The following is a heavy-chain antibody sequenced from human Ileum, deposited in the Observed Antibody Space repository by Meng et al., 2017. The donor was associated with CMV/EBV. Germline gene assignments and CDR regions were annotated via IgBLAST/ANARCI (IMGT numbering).Heavy chain of an antibody. CDR2: IYSSVGA. J-gene: IGHJ2*01. V-gene: IGHV4-4*07. Sequence: QGPVQGLGPGLVEPSGALFLPCTVSGGSCSSYSWSWIRQPAGKGLEWIGRIYSSVGANYSPSLKSRATMSVDMSKNEVSLKLSAVTAADTAVYYCARGDPDGYCAGGSCYRYWYFDVWGRGTLVTVSS. CDR3: ARGDPDGYCAGGSCYRYWYFDV. CDR1: GGSCSSYS. D-gene: IGHD2-15*01.